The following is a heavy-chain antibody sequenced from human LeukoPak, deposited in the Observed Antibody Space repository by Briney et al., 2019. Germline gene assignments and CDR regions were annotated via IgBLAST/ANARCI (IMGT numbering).Heavy chain of an antibody. Sequence: PGGSLRLSCAASGFTFSSYAMSWVRQAPGKGLEWVSAISGSGGSTYYADSVKGRFTISRDNSKNTLYLQMNSLRAEDTAVYYCAKDGDAGILWAAGGYFDYWGQGTLVTVSS. CDR1: GFTFSSYA. D-gene: IGHD2-15*01. CDR2: ISGSGGST. V-gene: IGHV3-23*01. J-gene: IGHJ4*02. CDR3: AKDGDAGILWAAGGYFDY.